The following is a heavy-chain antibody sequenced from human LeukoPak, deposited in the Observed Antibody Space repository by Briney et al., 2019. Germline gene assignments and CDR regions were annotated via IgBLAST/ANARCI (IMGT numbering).Heavy chain of an antibody. D-gene: IGHD3-9*01. CDR2: IYTSGST. CDR3: ARVHSDYDILTGYYIGVDAFDI. Sequence: PSETLSLTCTVSGGSISSGSYYWSWIRQPAGKGLEWIGRIYTSGSTNYNPSLKSRVTISVDTSKNQFSLKLSSVTAADTAVYYCARVHSDYDILTGYYIGVDAFDIWGQGTMVTVSS. J-gene: IGHJ3*02. V-gene: IGHV4-61*02. CDR1: GGSISSGSYY.